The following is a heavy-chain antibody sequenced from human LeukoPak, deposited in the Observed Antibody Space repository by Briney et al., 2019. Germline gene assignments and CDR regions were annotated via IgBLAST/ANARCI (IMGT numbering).Heavy chain of an antibody. J-gene: IGHJ3*02. Sequence: ASVKVSCKASGYTLTGYYMHWVRQAPGQGLEWMGWINPNSGGTNYAQKFQGRVTMTRDTSITTAYMELSRLRSDDTAIYYCASGRAYGDPIDAFDIWGQGTMVTVSS. CDR2: INPNSGGT. CDR1: GYTLTGYY. V-gene: IGHV1-2*02. D-gene: IGHD4-17*01. CDR3: ASGRAYGDPIDAFDI.